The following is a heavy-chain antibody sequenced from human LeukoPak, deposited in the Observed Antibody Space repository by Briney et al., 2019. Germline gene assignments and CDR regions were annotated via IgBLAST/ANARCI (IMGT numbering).Heavy chain of an antibody. J-gene: IGHJ4*02. Sequence: PGGSLRLSCAASGFTFSSYAMSWVRQAPGKGLEWVSAISGSGGSTYYADSVKGRFTSSRDNSKNKLYLQRNSMRAEDTAVYYCEKVKWVTTGDYWGQGTLVTVSS. D-gene: IGHD4-17*01. CDR3: EKVKWVTTGDY. CDR1: GFTFSSYA. CDR2: ISGSGGST. V-gene: IGHV3-23*01.